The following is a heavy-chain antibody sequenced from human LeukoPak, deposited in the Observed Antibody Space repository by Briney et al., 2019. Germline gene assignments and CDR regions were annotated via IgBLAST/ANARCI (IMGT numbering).Heavy chain of an antibody. J-gene: IGHJ4*02. CDR2: IYYSGST. CDR1: GGSISSSYYY. D-gene: IGHD1-1*01. V-gene: IGHV4-39*01. Sequence: SETLSLTCTVSGGSISSSYYYWGWSRQPPGKGLEWIGTIYYSGSTYYNPSLKSRVTISVDTSKNQFSLKLSSVTAPDTAVYYCARHEDRNWYFDHWGQGTLVTVSS. CDR3: ARHEDRNWYFDH.